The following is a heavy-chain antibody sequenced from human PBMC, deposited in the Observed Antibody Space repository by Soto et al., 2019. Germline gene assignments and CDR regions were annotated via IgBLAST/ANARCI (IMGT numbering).Heavy chain of an antibody. CDR1: GGSITSHY. D-gene: IGHD3-10*01. J-gene: IGHJ6*02. CDR2: INHSGLT. Sequence: QVQLQESGPGLVKPSETLSLTCSVSGGSITSHYCSWFRQPPGKGLEWIGYINHSGLTSYNPSLKSRVTMSVDTSNNQFSLKVNSVTAADTALYYCARQGFGQLHGLVDVWGPGTTVTVSS. V-gene: IGHV4-59*08. CDR3: ARQGFGQLHGLVDV.